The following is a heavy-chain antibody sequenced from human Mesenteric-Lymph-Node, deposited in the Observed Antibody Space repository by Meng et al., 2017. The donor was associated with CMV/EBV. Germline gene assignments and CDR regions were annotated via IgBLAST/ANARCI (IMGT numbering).Heavy chain of an antibody. CDR1: GFSFSDYY. CDR3: AFSYGSGGKRYFDY. V-gene: IGHV3-11*01. D-gene: IGHD3-10*01. J-gene: IGHJ4*02. CDR2: ISNGGRTT. Sequence: GSGFSFSDYYMSWIRQAPGKGLEWVSYISNGGRTTYYADSVKGRFTVSRDNAKNSVYLQMNSLRADDTAVYYCAFSYGSGGKRYFDYWGQGTLVTVSS.